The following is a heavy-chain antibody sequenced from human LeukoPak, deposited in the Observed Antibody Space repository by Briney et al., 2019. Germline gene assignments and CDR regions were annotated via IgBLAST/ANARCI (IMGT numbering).Heavy chain of an antibody. J-gene: IGHJ4*02. CDR2: IYYSGST. V-gene: IGHV4-39*07. Sequence: PSETLSLTCTVSGGSISSSSYYWGWIRQPPGKGLEWIGSIYYSGSTYYNPSLKSRVTISVDTSKNQFSLKLSSVTAADTAVYYCAREIPNWNDGQDDYFDYWGQGTLVTVSS. D-gene: IGHD1-20*01. CDR3: AREIPNWNDGQDDYFDY. CDR1: GGSISSSSYY.